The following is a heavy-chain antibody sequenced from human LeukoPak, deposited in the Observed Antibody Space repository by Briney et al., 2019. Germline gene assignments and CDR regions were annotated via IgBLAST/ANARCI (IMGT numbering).Heavy chain of an antibody. CDR3: ARVSNYDILTGYENWFDP. CDR1: GYTFTSYD. J-gene: IGHJ5*02. V-gene: IGHV1-8*01. CDR2: MNPNSGNT. D-gene: IGHD3-9*01. Sequence: APVKVSCKASGYTFTSYDINWVRQATGQGLEWMGWMNPNSGNTGYAQKFQGRVTMTRNTSISTAYMELSSLRSEDTAVYYCARVSNYDILTGYENWFDPWGQGTLVTVSS.